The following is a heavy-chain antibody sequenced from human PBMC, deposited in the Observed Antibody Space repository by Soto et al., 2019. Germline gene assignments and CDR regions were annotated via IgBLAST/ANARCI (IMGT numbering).Heavy chain of an antibody. D-gene: IGHD6-13*01. CDR2: IYPGDSET. J-gene: IGHJ3*02. CDR1: GYSFTTYR. V-gene: IGHV5-51*01. Sequence: GESLKISCKGSGYSFTTYRIGWKRQMPGKGLEWMGIIYPGDSETRYSPSFQGQVTISADKSNTTAYLQWSGLKASDTSMYYCARQRIEAAFDAFDIWGQGTMVTVSS. CDR3: ARQRIEAAFDAFDI.